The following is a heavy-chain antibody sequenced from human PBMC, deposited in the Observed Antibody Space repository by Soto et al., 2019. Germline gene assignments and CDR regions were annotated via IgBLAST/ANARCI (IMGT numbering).Heavy chain of an antibody. CDR1: GYTFTSYY. V-gene: IGHV1-46*03. CDR2: INPSGGST. CDR3: ASAYCGGDCYPYYCDYYMDV. J-gene: IGHJ6*03. Sequence: ASVKVSCKASGYTFTSYYMPWVRQAPGQGLERMGIINPSGGSTSYAQKFQGRVTMTRDTSTSTVYMELSSLRSEDTAVYYCASAYCGGDCYPYYCDYYMDVSGKARPVTVSS. D-gene: IGHD2-21*01.